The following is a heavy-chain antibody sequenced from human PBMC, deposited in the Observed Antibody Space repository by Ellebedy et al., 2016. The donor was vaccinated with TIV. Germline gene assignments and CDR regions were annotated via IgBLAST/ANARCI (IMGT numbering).Heavy chain of an antibody. V-gene: IGHV3-30*18. Sequence: PGGSLRLSCGASEFIFSIHAMHWVRQAPGKGLEWVAVISYDGTNKYYEDSVKGRFTISRDNSKNTLYLQMNSLRAEDTAVYYCAKDLGKSGYDHHYFDYWGQGTLVTVSS. CDR3: AKDLGKSGYDHHYFDY. D-gene: IGHD5-12*01. J-gene: IGHJ4*02. CDR1: EFIFSIHA. CDR2: ISYDGTNK.